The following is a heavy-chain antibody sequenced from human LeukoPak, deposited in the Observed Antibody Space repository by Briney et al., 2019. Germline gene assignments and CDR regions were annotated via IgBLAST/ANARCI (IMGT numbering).Heavy chain of an antibody. CDR1: GGTFSSYA. J-gene: IGHJ3*02. D-gene: IGHD2-21*02. CDR3: ARDCGGDCYWSPTADAFDI. V-gene: IGHV1-69*05. CDR2: IIPIFGTA. Sequence: ASVKVSCKDSGGTFSSYAISWVRQAPGQGLEWMGRIIPIFGTANYAQKFQGRVTITTDESTSTAYMELSSLRSEDTAVYYCARDCGGDCYWSPTADAFDIWGQRTMVTVSS.